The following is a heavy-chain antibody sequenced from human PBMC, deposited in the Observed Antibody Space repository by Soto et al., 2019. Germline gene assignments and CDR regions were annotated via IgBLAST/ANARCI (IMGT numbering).Heavy chain of an antibody. CDR2: INPNSGGT. D-gene: IGHD5-12*01. CDR3: ASGRGYSGLSYGMDV. CDR1: GYTFTGYY. Sequence: QVQLVQSGAEVKKPGASVKVSCKASGYTFTGYYMHWVRQAPGQGLEWMGWINPNSGGTNYAQKFEGWATMXRDXSXSTAYMELSRLRSDDTAVYYCASGRGYSGLSYGMDVWGQGTTVTVSS. V-gene: IGHV1-2*04. J-gene: IGHJ6*02.